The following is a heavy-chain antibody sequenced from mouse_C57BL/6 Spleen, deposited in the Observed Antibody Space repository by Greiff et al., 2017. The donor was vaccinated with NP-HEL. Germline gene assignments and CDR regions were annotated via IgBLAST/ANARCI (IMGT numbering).Heavy chain of an antibody. J-gene: IGHJ3*01. CDR3: ARWGDYDSFAY. D-gene: IGHD2-4*01. CDR1: GYSFTGYY. V-gene: IGHV1-42*01. CDR2: INPSTGGT. Sequence: EVQLQQSGPELVKPGASVKISCKASGYSFTGYYMNWVKQSPEKSLEWIGEINPSTGGTTYNQKFKAKATLTVDKSSSTAYMQLKSLTSEDSAVYYCARWGDYDSFAYWGQGTLVTVSA.